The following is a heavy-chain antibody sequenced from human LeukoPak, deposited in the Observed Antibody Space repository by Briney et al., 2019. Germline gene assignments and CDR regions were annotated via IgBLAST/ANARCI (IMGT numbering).Heavy chain of an antibody. CDR1: GYTFTGYY. CDR3: ARVFYAKDIVVVPAYYYYYLDV. D-gene: IGHD2-2*01. Sequence: GASVKVSCKASGYTFTGYYMHWVRQAPGQGLEWRGWINPNSGGTNYAQKFQGGVTMTRDTSISTAYMEVSRLRSDDTAVYYCARVFYAKDIVVVPAYYYYYLDVWGKGTTVTVSS. CDR2: INPNSGGT. V-gene: IGHV1-2*02. J-gene: IGHJ6*03.